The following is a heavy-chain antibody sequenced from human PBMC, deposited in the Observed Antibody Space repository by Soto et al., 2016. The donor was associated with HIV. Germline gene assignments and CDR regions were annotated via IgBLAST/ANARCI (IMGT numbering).Heavy chain of an antibody. Sequence: EVQLLESGGGLVQPGGSLRPSCAASGFTFSSYAMSWVRQTPGKGLEWVSAISGSGDSTYYADSVKGRFTISRDNSKRTLYLQMNSLRVEDTAEYYCAKMVAYYYGMDVWGHGTTVTVSS. CDR3: AKMVAYYYGMDV. J-gene: IGHJ6*02. D-gene: IGHD2-8*01. V-gene: IGHV3-23*01. CDR2: ISGSGDST. CDR1: GFTFSSYA.